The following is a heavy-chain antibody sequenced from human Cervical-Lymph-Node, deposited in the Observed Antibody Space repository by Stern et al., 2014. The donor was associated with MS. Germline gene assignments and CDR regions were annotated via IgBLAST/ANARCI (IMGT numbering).Heavy chain of an antibody. CDR2: IYYSGST. V-gene: IGHV4-59*01. CDR1: GGSISSYY. Sequence: QLQLQESGPGLVKPSETLSLTCTVSGGSISSYYWSWIRQPPGKGLEWIGYIYYSGSTNYNPSLKSRVTISVDTSKNQFSLKLSSVTAADTAVYYCARVQDIVVVPPRPYFDYWGQGTLVTVSS. J-gene: IGHJ4*02. D-gene: IGHD2-2*01. CDR3: ARVQDIVVVPPRPYFDY.